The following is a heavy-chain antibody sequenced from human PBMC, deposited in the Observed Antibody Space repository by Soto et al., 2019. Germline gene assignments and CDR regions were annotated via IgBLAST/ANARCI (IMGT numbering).Heavy chain of an antibody. CDR3: ARSVFP. Sequence: QVQLHESGPGLVKPSQTLSLTCTVSGGSISSGGYYWNWIRQHPGKGLEWIGYIYYIGSTYYNPSLNIRVTISLDTSKNQFSLNLSSVTASHTAVYYCARSVFPWGQGTLVTVSS. V-gene: IGHV4-31*03. CDR1: GGSISSGGYY. CDR2: IYYIGST. J-gene: IGHJ5*02.